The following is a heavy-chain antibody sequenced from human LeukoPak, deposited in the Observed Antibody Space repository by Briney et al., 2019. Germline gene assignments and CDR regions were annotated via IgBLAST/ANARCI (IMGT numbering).Heavy chain of an antibody. Sequence: GGSLRLSCAASGFTFSSYWMHWVRQAPGKGLVWVSHIINDGSRTSYADSVKGRFTISRDNAKNTVYLQMNSLRAEDTAVCYCARSDGGFDYWGQGTLVTVSA. V-gene: IGHV3-74*01. D-gene: IGHD5-24*01. CDR3: ARSDGGFDY. J-gene: IGHJ4*02. CDR1: GFTFSSYW. CDR2: IINDGSRT.